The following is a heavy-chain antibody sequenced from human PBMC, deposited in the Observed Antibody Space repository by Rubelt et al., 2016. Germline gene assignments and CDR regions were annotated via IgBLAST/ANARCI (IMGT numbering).Heavy chain of an antibody. Sequence: QVQLQESGPGLVKPSQTLSLTCTVSGGSISSGGYYWSWIRQHPGKGLEWIGYIYYSGSTYYNPSLKTRFTISGDPSKNQVSLKLSSVTAAERAVYYCARDVMVVWSGFFDYWVQGTLVTVSS. V-gene: IGHV4-31*03. CDR1: GGSISSGGYY. CDR2: IYYSGST. CDR3: ARDVMVVWSGFFDY. J-gene: IGHJ4*02. D-gene: IGHD3-3*01.